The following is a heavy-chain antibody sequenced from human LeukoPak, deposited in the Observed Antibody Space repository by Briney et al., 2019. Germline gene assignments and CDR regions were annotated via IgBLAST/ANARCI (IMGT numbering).Heavy chain of an antibody. CDR2: MNPNSGNT. CDR3: ARGVRGYCSSTSCYYFY. V-gene: IGHV1-8*01. Sequence: ASVKVSCKASGYTFTSYDINWVRQATGQGLEWMGWMNPNSGNTGYAQKFQGRVTVTRNTSISTAYMELSSLRSEDTAVYYCARGVRGYCSSTSCYYFYWGQGTLVTVSS. CDR1: GYTFTSYD. D-gene: IGHD2-2*01. J-gene: IGHJ4*02.